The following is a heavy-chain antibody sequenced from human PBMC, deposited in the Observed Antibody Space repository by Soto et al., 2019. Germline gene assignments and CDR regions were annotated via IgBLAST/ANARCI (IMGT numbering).Heavy chain of an antibody. D-gene: IGHD3-3*01. V-gene: IGHV3-74*01. CDR3: AREYYDFWSGPYGMDV. CDR2: INSDGSST. Sequence: PGGSLRLSCAASGFTFSSYWMHWVRQAPGKGLVWVSRINSDGSSTSYADSVKGRFTISRGNAKNTLYLQMNSLRAEDTAVYYCAREYYDFWSGPYGMDVWGQGTTVTVSS. J-gene: IGHJ6*02. CDR1: GFTFSSYW.